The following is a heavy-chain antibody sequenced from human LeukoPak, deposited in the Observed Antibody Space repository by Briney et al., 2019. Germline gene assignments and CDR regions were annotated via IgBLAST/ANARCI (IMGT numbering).Heavy chain of an antibody. Sequence: KPSETLSLTCTVSGGSISSSSSYWGWIRQPPGKGLEWIGNIFYSGTTYYNPSLKSRVTISLDTSKNQFSLRLSSVTAADTAFYYCVRLPTGYPNWFDPWGQGTLVTVSS. V-gene: IGHV4-39*01. CDR1: GGSISSSSSY. D-gene: IGHD3-9*01. J-gene: IGHJ5*02. CDR2: IFYSGTT. CDR3: VRLPTGYPNWFDP.